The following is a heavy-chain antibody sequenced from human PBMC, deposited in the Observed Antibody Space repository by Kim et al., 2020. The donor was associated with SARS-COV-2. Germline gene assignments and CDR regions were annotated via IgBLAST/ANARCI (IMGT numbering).Heavy chain of an antibody. CDR2: IKDDGSTT. J-gene: IGHJ3*02. Sequence: WGSLRLSCAASGFTISSLWMHWVRQAPGKGLVWVSRIKDDGSTTNYAASVKGRFTASRDNAKNTLYLHKNSLRAEDAAVYYCASDRSAAFDIWGQGTMVTVSS. V-gene: IGHV3-74*01. CDR3: ASDRSAAFDI. CDR1: GFTISSLW. D-gene: IGHD3-3*01.